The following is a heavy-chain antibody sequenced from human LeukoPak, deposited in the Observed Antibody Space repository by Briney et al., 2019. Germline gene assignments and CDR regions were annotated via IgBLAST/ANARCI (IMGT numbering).Heavy chain of an antibody. J-gene: IGHJ4*02. Sequence: SETLSLTCTVSGGSISSSSYYWGWIRQPPGKGLEWIGSIYYSGSTYYNPSLKSRVTISVDTSKDQFSLKLSSVTAADTAVYYCARDLLTFGGVFDYWGQGTLVTVSS. CDR3: ARDLLTFGGVFDY. V-gene: IGHV4-39*07. D-gene: IGHD3-16*01. CDR2: IYYSGST. CDR1: GGSISSSSYY.